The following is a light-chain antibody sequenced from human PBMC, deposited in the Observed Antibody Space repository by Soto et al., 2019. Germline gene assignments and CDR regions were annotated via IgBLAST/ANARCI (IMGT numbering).Light chain of an antibody. J-gene: IGLJ2*01. CDR1: SSDVGGYNY. CDR2: EVY. CDR3: SSFAGSTNDVI. V-gene: IGLV2-8*01. Sequence: QSVLTQPPSASGSPGQSVTISCTGTSSDVGGYNYVSWYQQHPGKAPKLMIYEVYQRPSGVPDRFSGSRSGNTASLTVSGLQAEDEADYYCSSFAGSTNDVIFGGGTKLTVL.